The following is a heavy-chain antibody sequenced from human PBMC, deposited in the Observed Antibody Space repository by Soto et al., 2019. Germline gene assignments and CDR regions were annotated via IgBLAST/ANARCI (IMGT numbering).Heavy chain of an antibody. D-gene: IGHD6-13*01. J-gene: IGHJ4*02. CDR2: FTCSGGDT. CDR1: GFTFSSYV. CDR3: AKGSADTRPYFFDY. V-gene: IGHV3-23*01. Sequence: GGSLRLSCAASGFTFSSYVMSWVRQAPGKGLEWVSVFTCSGGDTYHADSVKGRFTISRDNTKNTLYLQMNSLRAEDTAVYYCAKGSADTRPYFFDYWGQGTLVTVSS.